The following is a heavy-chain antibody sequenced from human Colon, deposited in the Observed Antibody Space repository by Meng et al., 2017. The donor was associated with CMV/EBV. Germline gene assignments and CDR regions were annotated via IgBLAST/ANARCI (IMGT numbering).Heavy chain of an antibody. Sequence: ASVKVSCKSSGYTFTDFYIHWVRQAPGQGLEWMGWINPKSGGTNNAQKFQGRVTLTMDTSISTAYMELSRLTSDDTAVYYCARLVGRFLEWLLHENWFDPWGQGTLVTVSS. CDR2: INPKSGGT. J-gene: IGHJ5*02. CDR1: GYTFTDFY. V-gene: IGHV1-2*02. D-gene: IGHD3-3*01. CDR3: ARLVGRFLEWLLHENWFDP.